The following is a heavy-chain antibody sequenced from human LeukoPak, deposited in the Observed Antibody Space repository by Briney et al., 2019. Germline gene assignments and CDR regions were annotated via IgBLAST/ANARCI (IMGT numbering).Heavy chain of an antibody. CDR3: ARGRVGATSAFDS. CDR1: GFTFSSYW. J-gene: IGHJ4*02. CDR2: INSDGSTT. Sequence: GGSLRLSCAASGFTFSSYWMHWVRQAPGKGLVWVSRINSDGSTTNYADSMKGRFTISRDNAKNTLYLQMNSLRAEDTAVYYCARGRVGATSAFDSWGQGTLVTVSS. V-gene: IGHV3-74*01. D-gene: IGHD1-26*01.